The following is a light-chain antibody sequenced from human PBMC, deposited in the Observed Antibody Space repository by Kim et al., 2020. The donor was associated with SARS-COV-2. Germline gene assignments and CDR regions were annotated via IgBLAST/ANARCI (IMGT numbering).Light chain of an antibody. Sequence: YASEGDRVTITCRASQSISSWLAWYQQRPGRAPRLLIYDASNLESGVPLRFSGSGSGTEFTLTISSLHLEDLATYYCQQYDSYSYGFGQGTKLEI. CDR1: QSISSW. V-gene: IGKV1-5*01. CDR2: DAS. J-gene: IGKJ2*03. CDR3: QQYDSYSYG.